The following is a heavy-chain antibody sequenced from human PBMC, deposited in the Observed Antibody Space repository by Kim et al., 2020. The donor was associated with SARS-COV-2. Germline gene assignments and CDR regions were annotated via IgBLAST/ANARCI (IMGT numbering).Heavy chain of an antibody. CDR3: ARETLECGGDCYGY. Sequence: ASSVKGRFTGSRESAKNSLYLQMDSLRDEDSAIYYCARETLECGGDCYGYWGQGTRVTVSS. D-gene: IGHD2-21*01. V-gene: IGHV3-48*03. J-gene: IGHJ4*02.